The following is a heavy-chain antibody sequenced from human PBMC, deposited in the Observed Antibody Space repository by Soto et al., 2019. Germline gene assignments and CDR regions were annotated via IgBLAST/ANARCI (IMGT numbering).Heavy chain of an antibody. CDR2: SSYNGGT. CDR3: ARHRIEVVWRGFDF. D-gene: IGHD3-10*01. Sequence: QLQLQESGPGLVKPSETLSLTCTVSTDSSSFTNSYWGWIRQPPGKGLQWIGSSSYNGGTFYNPSLKGRGVISFDTSKKQASLQVTSVTGAETAVYFCARHRIEVVWRGFDFWGQGSPVTVSS. CDR1: TDSSSFTNSY. V-gene: IGHV4-39*01. J-gene: IGHJ4*02.